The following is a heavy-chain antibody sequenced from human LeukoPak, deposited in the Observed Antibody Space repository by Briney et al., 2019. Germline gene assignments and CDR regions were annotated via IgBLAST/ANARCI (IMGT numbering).Heavy chain of an antibody. V-gene: IGHV3-30*14. D-gene: IGHD4-17*01. Sequence: PGGSLSLSCAASGFTFSNYAMHWVRQAPGKGLEWVAVISYDGIYKYYADSVKGRFTISRDNSKNTLYLQMNSLRAEDTAVYYCASTFYGDSPPYWGQGTLVTVSS. CDR3: ASTFYGDSPPY. J-gene: IGHJ4*02. CDR2: ISYDGIYK. CDR1: GFTFSNYA.